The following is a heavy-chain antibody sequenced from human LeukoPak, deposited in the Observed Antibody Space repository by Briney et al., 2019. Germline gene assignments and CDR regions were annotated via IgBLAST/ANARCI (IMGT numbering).Heavy chain of an antibody. CDR1: GFTFSSYS. Sequence: GGSLRLSCAASGFTFSSYSMNWVRQAPGKGLEWVSYISSSSTIYYADSVKGRFTISRDNAKNSLYLQMNSLRAEDTAVYYCARVATVVKLFDYWGQGTLVTVSS. CDR2: ISSSSTI. D-gene: IGHD4-23*01. V-gene: IGHV3-48*01. J-gene: IGHJ4*02. CDR3: ARVATVVKLFDY.